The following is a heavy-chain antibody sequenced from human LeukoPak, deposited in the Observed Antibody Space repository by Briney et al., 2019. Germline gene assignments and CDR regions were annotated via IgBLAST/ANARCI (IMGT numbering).Heavy chain of an antibody. J-gene: IGHJ6*03. CDR2: IHYSGSA. V-gene: IGHV4-59*12. CDR1: GGPIRTYQ. Sequence: SETLSLTCTVSGGPIRTYQWSWIRQPPGKGLEWIGNIHYSGSANYNPSLKSRVIISVDTSKNQFSLKLSSVTAADTAVYYCARVSRITMVRGVSRGYYYYYMDVWGKGTTVTVSS. CDR3: ARVSRITMVRGVSRGYYYYYMDV. D-gene: IGHD3-10*01.